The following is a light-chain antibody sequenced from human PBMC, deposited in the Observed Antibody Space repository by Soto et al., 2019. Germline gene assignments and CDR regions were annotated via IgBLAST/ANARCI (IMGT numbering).Light chain of an antibody. Sequence: QSVLTQPPSVSAAPGQKVTISCSGSSSNIGNDYVSWYQQLPGTAPKLLIYETTKRPSGIPDRFSGSKSGTSATLGITGLQTGDEADYYCGTWDSSLSAGVFGGGTQLTVL. CDR1: SSNIGNDY. CDR3: GTWDSSLSAGV. V-gene: IGLV1-51*02. J-gene: IGLJ3*02. CDR2: ETT.